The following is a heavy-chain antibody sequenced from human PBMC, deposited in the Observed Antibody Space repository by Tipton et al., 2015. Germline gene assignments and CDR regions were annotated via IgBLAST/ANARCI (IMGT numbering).Heavy chain of an antibody. CDR2: IHHSGST. Sequence: PGLVKPSETLSLTWNVSGGSISSSSYYWGLIRQPPGKGLEWIGTIHHSGSTSYNPSLTSRVTISVDTSKTQFSLKMSSVTASDTAVYYCARARGRHGGLFDSWGQGILVTVSS. CDR1: GGSISSSSYY. CDR3: ARARGRHGGLFDS. V-gene: IGHV4-39*07. D-gene: IGHD4-23*01. J-gene: IGHJ4*02.